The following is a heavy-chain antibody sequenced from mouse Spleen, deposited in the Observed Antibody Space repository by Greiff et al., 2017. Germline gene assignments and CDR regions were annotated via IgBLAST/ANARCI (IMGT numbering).Heavy chain of an antibody. CDR3: ARYYYGLYYAMDY. CDR1: GYTFTDYN. CDR2: INPNNGGT. D-gene: IGHD1-1*01. V-gene: IGHV1-22*01. Sequence: EVQLVESGPELVKPGASVKMSCKASGYTFTDYNMHWVKQSHGKSLEWIGYINPNNGGTSYNQKFKGKATLTVNKSSSTAYMELRSLTSEDSAVYYCARYYYGLYYAMDYWGQGTSVTVSS. J-gene: IGHJ4*01.